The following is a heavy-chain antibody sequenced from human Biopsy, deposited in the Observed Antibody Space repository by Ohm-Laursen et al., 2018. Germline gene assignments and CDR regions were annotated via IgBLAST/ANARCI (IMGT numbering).Heavy chain of an antibody. CDR2: FYYSGST. V-gene: IGHV4-59*07. CDR3: ARARIKTSGVLIPETYYFDS. D-gene: IGHD3-3*01. J-gene: IGHJ4*02. CDR1: GDSISIYY. Sequence: SDTLSLTCNVSGDSISIYYWSWIRQPPGKGLEWIGNFYYSGSTNYNPSLKSRITMSLDRSKSQVSLRMNSVTAADTAVYYCARARIKTSGVLIPETYYFDSWGQGTQVTVSS.